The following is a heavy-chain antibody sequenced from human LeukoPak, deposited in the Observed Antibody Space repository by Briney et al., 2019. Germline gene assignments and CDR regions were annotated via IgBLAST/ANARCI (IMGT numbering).Heavy chain of an antibody. CDR2: ISAYNGNT. D-gene: IGHD3-22*01. Sequence: ASVKVSCKGSGSSFTSYGISWVRQAPGQGHELMGWISAYNGNTNYAQKLQGRVTMTTDKSTSTAYMELRSLRSDDTAVYYCARRHYYDSSGYDYWGQGTLVTVSS. CDR1: GSSFTSYG. V-gene: IGHV1-18*01. CDR3: ARRHYYDSSGYDY. J-gene: IGHJ4*02.